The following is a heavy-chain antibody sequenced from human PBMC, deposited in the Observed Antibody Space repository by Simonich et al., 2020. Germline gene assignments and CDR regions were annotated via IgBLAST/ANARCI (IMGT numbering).Heavy chain of an antibody. J-gene: IGHJ3*02. CDR3: ARHAGFAFDI. V-gene: IGHV4-39*01. D-gene: IGHD6-13*01. CDR2: IYYSGST. CDR1: GGSISSSSYY. Sequence: QLQLQESGPGLVKPSETLSLTCTVSGGSISSSSYYWGWIRQPPGKGLEWIGSIYYSGSTYYTPSLKGRVTISVDTSKNQFSLKLISVTAADTAVYYCARHAGFAFDIWCQGTMVTVSS.